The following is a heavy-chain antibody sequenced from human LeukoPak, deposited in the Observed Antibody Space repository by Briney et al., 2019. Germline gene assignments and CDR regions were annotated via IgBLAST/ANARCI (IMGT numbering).Heavy chain of an antibody. Sequence: LSLTCAVYGGSFSGYYWSWIRQPPGEGLEWISYITSGVSTIDYADSVKGRFTISRDNAKNSMYLQMNSLTAEDTAVYYCARAPHGLDYWGQGTLVTVS. CDR2: ITSGVSTI. J-gene: IGHJ4*02. CDR3: ARAPHGLDY. D-gene: IGHD2-21*01. V-gene: IGHV3-11*04. CDR1: GGSFSGYY.